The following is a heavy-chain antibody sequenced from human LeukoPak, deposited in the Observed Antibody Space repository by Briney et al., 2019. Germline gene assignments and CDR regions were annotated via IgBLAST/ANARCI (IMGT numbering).Heavy chain of an antibody. CDR3: ARERLYYYDSSGSYYFDY. D-gene: IGHD3-22*01. CDR1: GGSISSYY. J-gene: IGHJ4*02. CDR2: IYYSGST. V-gene: IGHV4-59*01. Sequence: SETLSLTCTVSGGSISSYYWSWIRQPPGKGLEWSGYIYYSGSTNYNPSLKSRVTISVDTSKNQFSLKLSSVTAADTAVYYCARERLYYYDSSGSYYFDYWGQGTLVTVSS.